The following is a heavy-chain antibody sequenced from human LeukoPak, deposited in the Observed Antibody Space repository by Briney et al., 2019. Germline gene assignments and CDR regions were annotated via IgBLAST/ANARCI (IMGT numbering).Heavy chain of an antibody. V-gene: IGHV3-21*01. Sequence: PGGSLRLSCAASGFTFSNYHMNWVRQAPGKGLEWVSSISSSGSYIYYADSVKGRFTVSRDNAKNSLYLQMNSLRDEDTAVYYCARRAAGRPGADYFQHWGQGILVTVSS. D-gene: IGHD3-10*01. CDR3: ARRAAGRPGADYFQH. J-gene: IGHJ1*01. CDR2: ISSSGSYI. CDR1: GFTFSNYH.